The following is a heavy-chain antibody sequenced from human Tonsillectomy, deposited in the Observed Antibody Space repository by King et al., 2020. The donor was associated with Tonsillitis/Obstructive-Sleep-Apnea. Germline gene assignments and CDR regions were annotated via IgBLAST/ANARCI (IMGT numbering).Heavy chain of an antibody. CDR2: IWCDGSNK. V-gene: IGHV3-33*01. D-gene: IGHD6-19*01. J-gene: IGHJ4*02. CDR3: ARKGYSSGWYYFDY. Sequence: VQLVESGGGVVQPGRSLRLSCVASGFTFSGSGMHWVRQAPGKGLEWGAVIWCDGSNKYYADSVKGRFTISRDNSKNTLYLQINSLRAEDTAVYYCARKGYSSGWYYFDYWGQGTLVTVSS. CDR1: GFTFSGSG.